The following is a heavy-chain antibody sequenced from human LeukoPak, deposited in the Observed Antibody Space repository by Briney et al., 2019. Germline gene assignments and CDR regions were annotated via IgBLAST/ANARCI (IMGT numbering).Heavy chain of an antibody. Sequence: GRSLRLSCAASGFTFSGYGMHWVRQAPGKGLEWVAVIWYDGSNKYYADSVKGRFTISRDNSKNTLYLQMNSLRAEDTAVYYCAKDIVLMVYAIFYYYYMDVWGKGTTVTVSS. CDR3: AKDIVLMVYAIFYYYYMDV. D-gene: IGHD2-8*01. CDR1: GFTFSGYG. J-gene: IGHJ6*03. CDR2: IWYDGSNK. V-gene: IGHV3-33*06.